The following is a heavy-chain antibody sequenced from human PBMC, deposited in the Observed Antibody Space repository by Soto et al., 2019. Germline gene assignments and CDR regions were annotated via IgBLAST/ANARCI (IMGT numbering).Heavy chain of an antibody. CDR3: ARHVEQQLGPYYYYGMDV. CDR2: IYPGDSDT. Sequence: GESLKISCKGSGYSFTSYWIGWVRQMPGKGLVWMGIIYPGDSDTRYSPSFQGQVTISADKSISTAYLQWSSLKASDTAMYYCARHVEQQLGPYYYYGMDVWGQGTTVTVSS. J-gene: IGHJ6*02. CDR1: GYSFTSYW. V-gene: IGHV5-51*01. D-gene: IGHD6-13*01.